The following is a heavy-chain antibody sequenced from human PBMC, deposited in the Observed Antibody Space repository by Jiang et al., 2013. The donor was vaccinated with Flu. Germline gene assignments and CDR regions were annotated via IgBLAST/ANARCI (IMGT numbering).Heavy chain of an antibody. CDR3: ARRSKVPRGAFDI. V-gene: IGHV4-39*01. D-gene: IGHD2-2*01. J-gene: IGHJ3*02. CDR2: IYYSGST. Sequence: GPGLVKPSETLSLICTVSGGSISSSNYYWGWIRQPPGKGLEWIGSIYYSGSTYYNPSLKSRVTISVDTSKNQFSLNLSSVTAADTAVYYCARRSKVPRGAFDIWGQGTVVTVSS. CDR1: GGSISSSNYY.